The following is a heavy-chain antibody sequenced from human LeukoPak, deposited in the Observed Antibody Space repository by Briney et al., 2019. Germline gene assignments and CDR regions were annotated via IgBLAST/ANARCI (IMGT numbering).Heavy chain of an antibody. D-gene: IGHD3-10*01. CDR3: ARTFGDQPPTHDVFDY. CDR2: IYYSGST. V-gene: IGHV4-30-4*01. Sequence: SETLSLTCTVSGGSISSGDYYWSWIRQPPGKGLEWIGYIYYSGSTYYNPSLKSRVTISVDTSKNQLSLKLSSVTAADTAVYYCARTFGDQPPTHDVFDYWGQGTLVTVSS. J-gene: IGHJ4*02. CDR1: GGSISSGDYY.